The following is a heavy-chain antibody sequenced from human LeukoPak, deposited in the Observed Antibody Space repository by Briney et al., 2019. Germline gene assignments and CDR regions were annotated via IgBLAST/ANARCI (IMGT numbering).Heavy chain of an antibody. Sequence: SVKVSCKASGYTFSTYGIGWVRQAPGQGLEWVGRIIPILGIANYAQKFQGRVTITADKSTSTAYMELSSLRSEDTAVYYCASSLALGAFDIWGQGTMVTVSS. J-gene: IGHJ3*02. CDR3: ASSLALGAFDI. V-gene: IGHV1-69*04. CDR2: IIPILGIA. CDR1: GYTFSTYG.